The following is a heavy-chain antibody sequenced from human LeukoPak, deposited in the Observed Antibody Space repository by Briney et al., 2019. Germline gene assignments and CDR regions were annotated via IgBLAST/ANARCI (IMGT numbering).Heavy chain of an antibody. CDR3: ARPSPPGDGYNPCDY. Sequence: GGSLRLSCAASGFTFDDYAMHWVRQAPGKGLEWVSGISWNSGSIGYADSVRGRFTISRDNSKNTVYLQMNSLRNEDTAVYYCARPSPPGDGYNPCDYWGPGALVTVSS. D-gene: IGHD5-24*01. V-gene: IGHV3-9*01. J-gene: IGHJ4*02. CDR1: GFTFDDYA. CDR2: ISWNSGSI.